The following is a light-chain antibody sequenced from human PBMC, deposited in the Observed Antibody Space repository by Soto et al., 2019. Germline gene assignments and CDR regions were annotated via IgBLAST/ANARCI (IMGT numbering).Light chain of an antibody. Sequence: DRQLAQCASRLPGSPGYKITITCGASQTISSWLAWYQQKPGKAPKLLIYKASTLKSGVPSRFSGSGSGTEFTLTISSLQPDDFATYYCQQYKDYPYTLAQRTKVDIK. V-gene: IGKV1-5*03. J-gene: IGKJ2*01. CDR3: QQYKDYPYT. CDR1: QTISSW. CDR2: KAS.